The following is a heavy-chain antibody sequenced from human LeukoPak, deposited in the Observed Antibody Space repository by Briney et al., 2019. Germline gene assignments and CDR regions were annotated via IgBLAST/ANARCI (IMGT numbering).Heavy chain of an antibody. CDR3: ARATHSSWYDYYYYYYMDV. Sequence: GASVKVSCKASGGTFSSYGISWVRQAPGQGLEWMGWISAYNGNTNYAQKLQGRVTMTTDTSTSTAYMELRSLRSDDTAVYYCARATHSSWYDYYYYYYMDVWGKGTTVTVSS. CDR1: GGTFSSYG. J-gene: IGHJ6*03. V-gene: IGHV1-18*01. D-gene: IGHD6-13*01. CDR2: ISAYNGNT.